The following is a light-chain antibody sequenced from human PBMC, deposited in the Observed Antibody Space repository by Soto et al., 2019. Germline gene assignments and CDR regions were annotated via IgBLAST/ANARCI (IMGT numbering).Light chain of an antibody. CDR1: QSLLHSNGYNY. CDR2: LVS. CDR3: MQSLQLFS. V-gene: IGKV2-28*01. Sequence: IVMTQSPLSLPVTPGEPASISCRSSQSLLHSNGYNYLDWYVQRPGQPPQLLIYLVSNRASGVPDRFSGSGSGTDFTLKISRVEAEDVGVDYCMQSLQLFSFGPGTKVDIK. J-gene: IGKJ3*01.